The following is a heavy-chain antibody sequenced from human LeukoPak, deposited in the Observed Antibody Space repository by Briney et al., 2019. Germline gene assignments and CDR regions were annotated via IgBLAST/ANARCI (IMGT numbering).Heavy chain of an antibody. CDR1: GGSISSGGYY. Sequence: PSETLSLTCTVSGGSISSGGYYWSWIREPPGKGLEWIGYIYHSGSTYYNPSLKSRVTISVDRSKNQFSLKLSSVTAADTAVYYCARVPGVGATYYFDYWGQGTLVTVSS. CDR2: IYHSGST. D-gene: IGHD1-26*01. V-gene: IGHV4-30-2*01. J-gene: IGHJ4*02. CDR3: ARVPGVGATYYFDY.